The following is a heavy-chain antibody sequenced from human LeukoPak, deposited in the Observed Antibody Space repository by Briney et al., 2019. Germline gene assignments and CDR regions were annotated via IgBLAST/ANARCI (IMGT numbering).Heavy chain of an antibody. D-gene: IGHD3-3*01. Sequence: EASVKVSCKASGYTFTSYDINWVRQATGQGLEWMGWMNPNSGNTGYAQKFQGRVTMTRNTSISTAYMELSSLRSEDTAVYYCARGGGYDFWSGYYIATYYYGMDVWGQGTTVTVSS. V-gene: IGHV1-8*01. J-gene: IGHJ6*02. CDR3: ARGGGYDFWSGYYIATYYYGMDV. CDR1: GYTFTSYD. CDR2: MNPNSGNT.